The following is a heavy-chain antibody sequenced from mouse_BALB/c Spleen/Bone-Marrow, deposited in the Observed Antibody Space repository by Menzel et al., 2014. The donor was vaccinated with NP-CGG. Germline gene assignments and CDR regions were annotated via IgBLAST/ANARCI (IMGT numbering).Heavy chain of an antibody. J-gene: IGHJ3*01. CDR2: IHLSDSES. D-gene: IGHD3-3*01. CDR1: GYSFTSYW. CDR3: TRYDLTTRAFAY. V-gene: IGHV1S82*01. Sequence: QVQLKDSGAELVRPGASVKLSCKASGYSFTSYWMNWVKQRPGQGLEWIGMIHLSDSESRLNRKFKDKATLTVDKSSSTAYMQLSGPTSEDSAVYYCTRYDLTTRAFAYWGQGTLVTVSA.